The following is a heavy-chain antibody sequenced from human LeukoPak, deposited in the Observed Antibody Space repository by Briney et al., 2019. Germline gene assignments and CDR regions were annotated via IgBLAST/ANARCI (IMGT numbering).Heavy chain of an antibody. J-gene: IGHJ4*02. Sequence: GGSLRLSCAASGFTFSAYWMHWVRQVPGKGLVWVSRINNDGTATFFADSVKGRFTISRDNSKNTLYLQMNSLRADDTAVYYCVKDHGWLLYSWGQGTLVTVSS. CDR2: INNDGTAT. CDR3: VKDHGWLLYS. D-gene: IGHD3-9*01. CDR1: GFTFSAYW. V-gene: IGHV3-74*01.